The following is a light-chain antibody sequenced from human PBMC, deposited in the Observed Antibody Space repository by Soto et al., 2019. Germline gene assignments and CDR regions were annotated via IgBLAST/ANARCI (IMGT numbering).Light chain of an antibody. J-gene: IGKJ1*01. CDR2: DAS. CDR1: QSISSW. Sequence: DIQMTQSPSTLSASVGDRVTITCRASQSISSWLSWYQQKPGKAPKLLIYDASALPRGVPSRFSGSGSGTKFTLTIASLQPDDFATYYCKQYETFSGTFGPGTTVDIK. CDR3: KQYETFSGT. V-gene: IGKV1-5*01.